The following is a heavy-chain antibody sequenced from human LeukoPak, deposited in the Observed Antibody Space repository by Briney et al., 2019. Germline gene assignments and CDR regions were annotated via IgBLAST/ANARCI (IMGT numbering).Heavy chain of an antibody. J-gene: IGHJ4*02. CDR2: ISAYNGNT. V-gene: IGHV1-18*01. CDR1: GYTFTSYG. D-gene: IGHD3-22*01. CDR3: ARAGEVDSSGYYYDFDY. Sequence: GASVKVSCKASGYTFTSYGISWVRQAPGQGLEWMGWISAYNGNTNYAQKLQDRVTMTTDTSTSTAYMELRSLRSDDTAVYYCARAGEVDSSGYYYDFDYWGQGTLVTVSS.